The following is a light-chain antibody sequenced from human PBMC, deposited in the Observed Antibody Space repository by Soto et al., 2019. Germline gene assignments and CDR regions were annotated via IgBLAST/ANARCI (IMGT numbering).Light chain of an antibody. CDR3: QQYYSYPLT. CDR1: QTISSW. Sequence: DIQMTQSPSTLSGSVGDRVTITCRASQTISSWLAWYQQKPGKAPKLLIYKASTLKSGVPSRFSGSGSGTEFTLTISCLQSEDFATYYCQQYYSYPLTFGQGTKVDI. CDR2: KAS. J-gene: IGKJ1*01. V-gene: IGKV1-5*03.